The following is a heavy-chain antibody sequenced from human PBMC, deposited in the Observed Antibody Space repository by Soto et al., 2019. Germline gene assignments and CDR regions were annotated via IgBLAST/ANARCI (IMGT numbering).Heavy chain of an antibody. D-gene: IGHD3-10*01. Sequence: QVQLVQSGAEVKKPGSSVKVSCKASGGTFSSYAISWVRQAPGQGLEWMGGIIPIFGTANYAQKFQGRVTITADESTSTAYMELSSLRSEDTAVYYCAREGGPTVYGSGSSPIRDGGMDVWGQGTTVTVSS. CDR3: AREGGPTVYGSGSSPIRDGGMDV. V-gene: IGHV1-69*01. CDR2: IIPIFGTA. CDR1: GGTFSSYA. J-gene: IGHJ6*02.